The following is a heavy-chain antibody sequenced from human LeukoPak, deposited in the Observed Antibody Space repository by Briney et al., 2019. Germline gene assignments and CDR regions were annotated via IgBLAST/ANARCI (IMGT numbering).Heavy chain of an antibody. V-gene: IGHV1-24*01. CDR3: ATFPMNSYYYGMDV. CDR1: GYTLTELA. J-gene: IGHJ6*02. CDR2: FDPEDGET. Sequence: ASVKVSCKVSGYTLTELAMHWVRQAPGKGLEWMGSFDPEDGETIYAQRFQGRVTMTEDTSTDTAYMELSSLRYEDTAIYYCATFPMNSYYYGMDVWGQGTTVTVSS.